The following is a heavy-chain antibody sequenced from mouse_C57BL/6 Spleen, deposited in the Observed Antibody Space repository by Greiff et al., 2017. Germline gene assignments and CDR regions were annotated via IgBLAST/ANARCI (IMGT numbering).Heavy chain of an antibody. Sequence: QVQLKESGPGLVQPSQSLSITCTVSGFSLTSYGVHWVRQSPGKGLEWLGVIWSGGSTDYNEAFISRLSISKDNSKSQVFFKMNSLQANDTAIYDCARPGCNYFDYYAMDYWGQGTSVTVSS. J-gene: IGHJ4*01. CDR2: IWSGGST. CDR1: GFSLTSYG. V-gene: IGHV2-2*02. D-gene: IGHD2-1*01. CDR3: ARPGCNYFDYYAMDY.